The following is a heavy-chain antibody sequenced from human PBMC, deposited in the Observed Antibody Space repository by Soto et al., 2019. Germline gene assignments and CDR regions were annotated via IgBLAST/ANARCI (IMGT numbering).Heavy chain of an antibody. CDR2: ISYDGSNK. CDR3: ARDGSGYDSSSRVYYYYGMDV. V-gene: IGHV3-30-3*01. J-gene: IGHJ6*02. CDR1: GFTFSSYA. Sequence: GGSLRLSCAASGFTFSSYAMHWVRQAPGKGLEWVAVISYDGSNKYYADSVKGRFTISRDNSKNTLYLQMNSLRAEDTAVYYCARDGSGYDSSSRVYYYYGMDVWGQGTTVTVSS. D-gene: IGHD5-12*01.